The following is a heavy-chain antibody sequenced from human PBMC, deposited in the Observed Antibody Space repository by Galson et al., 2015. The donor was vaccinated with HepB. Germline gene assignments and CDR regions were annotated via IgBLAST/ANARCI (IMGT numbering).Heavy chain of an antibody. CDR2: ITGRGSTR. J-gene: IGHJ5*02. V-gene: IGHV3-23*01. CDR3: VKEGSWFGGGWFDP. Sequence: SLRLSCAGSGFIFRHHAMAWIRQAPGKGLEWVSGITGRGSTRSYSDAVKGRFSISRDNSKDTVFLQMDNLRAEDTAVYYCVKEGSWFGGGWFDPWGQGAPVTVS. D-gene: IGHD3-3*01. CDR1: GFIFRHHA.